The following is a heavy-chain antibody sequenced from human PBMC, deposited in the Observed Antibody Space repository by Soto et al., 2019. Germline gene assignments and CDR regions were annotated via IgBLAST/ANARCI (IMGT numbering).Heavy chain of an antibody. Sequence: PWWSLRLSCSASGFTFSSYWMHWFRQAPGKGLVWVSRINSDGSSTSYADSVKGRFTISRDNAKNTLYLQMNSLRAEDTAVYYCARARAKTSPFDYWGQGTLVTVSS. CDR2: INSDGSST. V-gene: IGHV3-74*01. CDR3: ARARAKTSPFDY. J-gene: IGHJ4*02. CDR1: GFTFSSYW.